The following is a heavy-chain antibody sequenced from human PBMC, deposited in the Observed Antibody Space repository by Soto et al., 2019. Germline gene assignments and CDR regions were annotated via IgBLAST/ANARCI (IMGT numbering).Heavy chain of an antibody. D-gene: IGHD6-13*01. J-gene: IGHJ3*02. CDR1: GFTFSSYW. CDR3: ARDSKQLGDAFDI. CDR2: IMQDGSEK. Sequence: LSLTCAASGFTFSSYWMSWVRQAPGKGLEWVANIMQDGSEKYYVDSVKGRFTISRDNAKNSLYLQMNSLRAEDTAVYYCARDSKQLGDAFDIWGQGTMVTVSS. V-gene: IGHV3-7*01.